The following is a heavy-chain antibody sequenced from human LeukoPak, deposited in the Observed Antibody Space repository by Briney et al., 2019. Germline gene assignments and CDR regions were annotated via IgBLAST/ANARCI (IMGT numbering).Heavy chain of an antibody. V-gene: IGHV3-21*01. Sequence: KPGGSLRLSCAASGFTFSSYWMSWVRQAPGKGLEWVSAISGSGGSTYYADSVKGRFTISRDNAKNSLYLQMNSLRAEDTAVYYCARDGYAFDIWGQGTMVTVSS. CDR2: ISGSGGST. CDR3: ARDGYAFDI. CDR1: GFTFSSYW. J-gene: IGHJ3*02.